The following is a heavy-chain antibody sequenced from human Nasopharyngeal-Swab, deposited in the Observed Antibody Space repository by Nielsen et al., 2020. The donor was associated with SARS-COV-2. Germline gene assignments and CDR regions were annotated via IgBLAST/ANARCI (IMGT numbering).Heavy chain of an antibody. CDR3: AREVPYSGHDDAFDI. CDR2: ISTTTATI. D-gene: IGHD5-12*01. V-gene: IGHV3-48*03. Sequence: GESLKISCAASGWGFSNYEMNWVRPAPGKGLEWISYISTTTATIYYADSVKGRFTISRDNAKNSLYLQMNSLRAEDTAVYYCAREVPYSGHDDAFDIWGQGTMVTVSA. CDR1: GWGFSNYE. J-gene: IGHJ3*02.